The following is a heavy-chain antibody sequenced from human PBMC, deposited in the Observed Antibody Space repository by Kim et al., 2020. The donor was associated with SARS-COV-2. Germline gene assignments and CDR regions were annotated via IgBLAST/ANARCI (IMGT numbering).Heavy chain of an antibody. D-gene: IGHD2-21*01. V-gene: IGHV3-23*01. CDR3: AKDRRIGHPRDAFDM. Sequence: AESVKGRFTISRDNSKNMLYLQMNSLSAEDTAVYFCAKDRRIGHPRDAFDMWGQGTMVTVSS. J-gene: IGHJ3*02.